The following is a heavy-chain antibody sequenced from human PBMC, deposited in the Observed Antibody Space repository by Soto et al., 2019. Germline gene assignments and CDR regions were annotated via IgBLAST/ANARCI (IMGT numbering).Heavy chain of an antibody. Sequence: XGSLRLSCAASGLTFSSYSMSWVRQAPGKGLEWVSSISDSGGSTHYADSVTGRLTISRDNAKNTLYLQMNSLRAEDSAVYYCAKPQWELLDWGQGTLVTVSS. CDR3: AKPQWELLD. D-gene: IGHD1-26*01. V-gene: IGHV3-23*01. J-gene: IGHJ4*02. CDR2: ISDSGGST. CDR1: GLTFSSYS.